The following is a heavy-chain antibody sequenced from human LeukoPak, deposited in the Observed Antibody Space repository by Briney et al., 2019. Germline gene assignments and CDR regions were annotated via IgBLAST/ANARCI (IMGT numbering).Heavy chain of an antibody. CDR1: AFIFSNYA. Sequence: AGGSLRLSCAASAFIFSNYAMHWVRQAPGKGLEWVAVISYDGRNKYYADSVKGRVTIPRDDSKNTWYLQMNMLRAEDTAVYYCAKVQLGIGVDYWGQGTLVTVSS. D-gene: IGHD7-27*01. V-gene: IGHV3-33*06. J-gene: IGHJ4*02. CDR2: ISYDGRNK. CDR3: AKVQLGIGVDY.